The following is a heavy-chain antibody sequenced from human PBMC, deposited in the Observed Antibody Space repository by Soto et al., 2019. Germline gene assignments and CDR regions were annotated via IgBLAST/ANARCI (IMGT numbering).Heavy chain of an antibody. D-gene: IGHD3-22*01. CDR2: ISSRSSNI. CDR1: GVTFNIYS. Sequence: GGSLRLSCSASGVTFNIYSMNWVRQAPGKGLEWVSSISSRSSNIDYADSVKGRFTISRDNANNSLYLQMNNLSADDTAVYYCARDTKMLAPLIYMDHWGRGTLVTVSS. V-gene: IGHV3-21*01. J-gene: IGHJ4*02. CDR3: ARDTKMLAPLIYMDH.